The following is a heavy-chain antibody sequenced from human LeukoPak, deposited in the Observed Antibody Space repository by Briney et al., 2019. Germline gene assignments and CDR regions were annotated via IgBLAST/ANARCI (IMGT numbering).Heavy chain of an antibody. CDR1: GFTFSSYA. J-gene: IGHJ4*02. CDR3: AKVRRSSYYFDY. Sequence: GGSLRLSCAASGFTFSSYAMSWVRQATGKGLEWVSAISGSGGSTYYADSVKGRFTISRDNSKNTLYLQMNSLRAEDTAVYYCAKVRRSSYYFDYWGQGTLVTVSS. D-gene: IGHD6-6*01. V-gene: IGHV3-23*01. CDR2: ISGSGGST.